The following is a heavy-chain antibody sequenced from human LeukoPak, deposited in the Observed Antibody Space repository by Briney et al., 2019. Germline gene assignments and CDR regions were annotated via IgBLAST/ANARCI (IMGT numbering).Heavy chain of an antibody. CDR3: ARSSAGSGWYGMGY. Sequence: ASVKVSCKACGYTLTSYDINCVRQATGQGLEWMGWMNPNSGNTGHAQKFQGRVTMSRNNSISTAYMELSSLRSEDTAVYYCARSSAGSGWYGMGYWGQGTLVSVSS. V-gene: IGHV1-8*01. CDR1: GYTLTSYD. D-gene: IGHD6-19*01. J-gene: IGHJ4*02. CDR2: MNPNSGNT.